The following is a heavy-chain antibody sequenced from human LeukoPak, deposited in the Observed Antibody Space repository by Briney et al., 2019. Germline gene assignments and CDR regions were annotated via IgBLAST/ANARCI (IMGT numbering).Heavy chain of an antibody. CDR3: ARENLTTYDYVWGSYRPFDY. CDR2: IRYDGINK. D-gene: IGHD3-16*02. Sequence: AGGSLRLSCAASGFTFSTHGMHWVRQAPGKGLEWVAFIRYDGINKYYADSVKGRFTISRDSFKNTLYLQMNSLRSDDTAVYYCARENLTTYDYVWGSYRPFDYWGQGTLVTVSS. J-gene: IGHJ4*02. V-gene: IGHV3-30*02. CDR1: GFTFSTHG.